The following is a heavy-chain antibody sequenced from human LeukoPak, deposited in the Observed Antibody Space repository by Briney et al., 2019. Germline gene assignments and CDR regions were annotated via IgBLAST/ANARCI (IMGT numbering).Heavy chain of an antibody. CDR3: VKDLP. V-gene: IGHV3-23*01. J-gene: IGHJ5*02. CDR2: LSDTGGST. CDR1: GFTFDDYG. Sequence: GGSLRLSCAASGFTFDDYGMSWVRQAPGKGLEWVSTLSDTGGSTYYADSVKGRFTISRDNSKNTLYLQMNSLRVEDTAVYYCVKDLPWGQGALVTVSS.